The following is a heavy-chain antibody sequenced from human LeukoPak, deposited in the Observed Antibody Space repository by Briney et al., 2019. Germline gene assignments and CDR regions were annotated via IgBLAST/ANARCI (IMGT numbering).Heavy chain of an antibody. D-gene: IGHD6-13*01. CDR3: AKARPLVTTHFDY. Sequence: GGSLTLSCAASGFTFSSYAMSWVRQAPGKGLEWVSAISGSGGSTYYADSVKGRFTISRDNSKNTLYLPMNSLSAEDTAVYYCAKARPLVTTHFDYWGQGTLVTVSS. J-gene: IGHJ4*02. V-gene: IGHV3-23*01. CDR1: GFTFSSYA. CDR2: ISGSGGST.